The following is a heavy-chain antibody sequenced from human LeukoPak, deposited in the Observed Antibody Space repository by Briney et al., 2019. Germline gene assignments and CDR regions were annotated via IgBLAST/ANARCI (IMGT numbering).Heavy chain of an antibody. CDR3: ARDTEGRSCIDY. CDR2: ISSSSSYI. CDR1: GFTFSSYS. D-gene: IGHD3-10*01. J-gene: IGHJ4*02. Sequence: GGSLRLSCAASGFTFSSYSMNWVRQAPGKGLEWVSSISSSSSYIYYADSVKGRFTISRDNAKNSLYLQMNNLRTEDTAVYYCARDTEGRSCIDYWGQGALVTVSS. V-gene: IGHV3-21*06.